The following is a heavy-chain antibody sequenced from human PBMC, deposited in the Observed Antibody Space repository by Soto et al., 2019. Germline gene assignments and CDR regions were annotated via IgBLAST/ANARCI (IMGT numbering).Heavy chain of an antibody. CDR1: GGSISSGDYY. Sequence: SETLSLTCTVSGGSISSGDYYWSWIRQPPGKGLEWIGYIYYSGSTYYNPSLKSRVTISVDTSKNQFSLKLSSVTAADTAVDYCAVQLDYFFDYLGQGTLVTVSS. D-gene: IGHD1-1*01. CDR3: AVQLDYFFDY. CDR2: IYYSGST. J-gene: IGHJ4*02. V-gene: IGHV4-30-4*01.